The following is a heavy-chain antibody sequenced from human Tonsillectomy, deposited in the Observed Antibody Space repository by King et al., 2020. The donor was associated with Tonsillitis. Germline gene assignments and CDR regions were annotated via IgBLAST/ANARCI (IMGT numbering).Heavy chain of an antibody. CDR3: ASGGIAVAGTYYYYGLDV. D-gene: IGHD6-19*01. CDR1: GFTFSNNG. J-gene: IGHJ6*01. CDR2: ISYDGSNK. Sequence: VQLVESGGGVVQPGRSLRLSCAASGFTFSNNGMHWVRQAPGKGLEWVAVISYDGSNKYYADSVKGRFTISRDNSKNTLYLQMNSLRAEDTAVYYCASGGIAVAGTYYYYGLDVWGLGNTVTVSS. V-gene: IGHV3-30*03.